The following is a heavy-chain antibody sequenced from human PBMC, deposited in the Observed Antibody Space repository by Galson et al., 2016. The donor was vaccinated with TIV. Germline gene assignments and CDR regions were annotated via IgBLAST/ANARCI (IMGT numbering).Heavy chain of an antibody. CDR2: ITEDGSEK. V-gene: IGHV3-7*01. J-gene: IGHJ4*02. CDR1: GFPFRDYW. Sequence: GSLRLSCAGSGFPFRDYWMTWVRQAPGRGLEWVASITEDGSEKRYLDSVKGRFTFSRDNAKNSLYLQMRSLRAEDTAVYYCARLGPSSVFDNWGQGALVTVSS. CDR3: ARLGPSSVFDN.